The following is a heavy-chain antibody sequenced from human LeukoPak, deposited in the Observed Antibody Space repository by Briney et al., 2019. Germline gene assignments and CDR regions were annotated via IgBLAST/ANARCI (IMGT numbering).Heavy chain of an antibody. D-gene: IGHD2-21*02. CDR1: GVSIDSYH. CDR3: AGRTAATTRPFDY. Sequence: PSETLSLTCSVSGVSIDSYHWSWIRQPPGKGLEYIGYFYYTGSTNYSPSFEGRVTISEDTSKNQISLRLTSVTAADTAVYYCAGRTAATTRPFDYWGQGTLVTVSS. V-gene: IGHV4-59*01. J-gene: IGHJ4*02. CDR2: FYYTGST.